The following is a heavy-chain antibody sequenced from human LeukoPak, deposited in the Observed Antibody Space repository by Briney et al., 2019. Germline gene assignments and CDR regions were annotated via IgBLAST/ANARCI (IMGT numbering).Heavy chain of an antibody. D-gene: IGHD3-9*01. CDR3: ARELRYFDWLSYNWFDP. CDR1: GFTFSSYW. CDR2: IKQDGSEK. V-gene: IGHV3-7*01. Sequence: QSGGSLRLSCAASGFTFSSYWMSWVRQAPGKGLEWVANIKQDGSEKYYVDSVKGRFTISRDNAKNSLYLQMNSLRAEDTAVYYCARELRYFDWLSYNWFDPWGQGTLVTVSS. J-gene: IGHJ5*02.